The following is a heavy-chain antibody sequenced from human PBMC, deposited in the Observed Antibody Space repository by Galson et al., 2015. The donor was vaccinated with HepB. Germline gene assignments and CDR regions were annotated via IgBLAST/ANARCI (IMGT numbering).Heavy chain of an antibody. J-gene: IGHJ6*02. CDR3: ARDLLSLAAAGILGMDV. D-gene: IGHD6-13*01. CDR2: IWYDGSNK. CDR1: GFTFSSYG. V-gene: IGHV3-33*08. Sequence: SLRLSCAASGFTFSSYGMHWVRQAPGKGLEWVAVIWYDGSNKYYADSVKGRFTISRDNSKNTLYLQMNSLRAEDTAVYYCARDLLSLAAAGILGMDVWGQGTTVTVSS.